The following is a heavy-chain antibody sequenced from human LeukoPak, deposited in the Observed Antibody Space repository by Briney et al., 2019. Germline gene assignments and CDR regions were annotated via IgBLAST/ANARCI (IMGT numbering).Heavy chain of an antibody. J-gene: IGHJ6*03. D-gene: IGHD2-2*01. V-gene: IGHV5-51*01. Sequence: GESLKISCKGSGYSFTSYWIGWVRQMPGKGLEWMGVIYPGDSDTRYSPSFQGQVTISADKSISTAYLQWSSLKASDTAMYYCARHDQNRYCSSTSCLNYYYYYMDVWGKGTTVTVSS. CDR2: IYPGDSDT. CDR1: GYSFTSYW. CDR3: ARHDQNRYCSSTSCLNYYYYYMDV.